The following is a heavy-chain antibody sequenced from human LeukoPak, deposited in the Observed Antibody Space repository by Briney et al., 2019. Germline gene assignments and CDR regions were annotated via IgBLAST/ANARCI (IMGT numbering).Heavy chain of an antibody. V-gene: IGHV3-23*01. CDR2: ISGSDRHT. CDR1: GLTFSRYA. Sequence: GGSLRLSCAASGLTFSRYAMSWVGQAPGKGVEWVSAISGSDRHTYYAASVKSRFTISRDNSKNTLYLQMNSLRADDTALYYCAKVTRIFLDYYYYYMDVWGKGTTVTVSS. J-gene: IGHJ6*03. CDR3: AKVTRIFLDYYYYYMDV.